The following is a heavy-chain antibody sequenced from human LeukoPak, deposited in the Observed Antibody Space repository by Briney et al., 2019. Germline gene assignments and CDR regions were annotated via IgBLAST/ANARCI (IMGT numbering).Heavy chain of an antibody. CDR2: VSHSGTT. Sequence: PSETLSLTCTVSGYSISSTYYWGWIRQSPGKGLDWIASVSHSGTTYYNPSLKGGITISVDTSKNQLSLHLTSVTAADTAFYFCARDVGGGINPCNYFVPWGQGTRVTVSS. V-gene: IGHV4-38-2*02. J-gene: IGHJ5*01. CDR1: GYSISSTYY. CDR3: ARDVGGGINPCNYFVP. D-gene: IGHD2-15*01.